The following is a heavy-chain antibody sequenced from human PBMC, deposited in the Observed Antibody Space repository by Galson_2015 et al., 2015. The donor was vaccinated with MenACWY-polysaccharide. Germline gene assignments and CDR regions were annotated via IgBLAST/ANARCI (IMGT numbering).Heavy chain of an antibody. CDR1: GYTFTGYY. D-gene: IGHD6-13*01. J-gene: IGHJ6*02. Sequence: SVKVSCKASGYTFTGYYMHWVRQAPGQGLEWMGWINPNSGGTNYAQKFQGRVTMTRDTSISTAYMELSRLRSDDAAVYYCARQLAKAAAGTRGRNYYYYGMDVWGQGTTVTVSS. CDR3: ARQLAKAAAGTRGRNYYYYGMDV. V-gene: IGHV1-2*02. CDR2: INPNSGGT.